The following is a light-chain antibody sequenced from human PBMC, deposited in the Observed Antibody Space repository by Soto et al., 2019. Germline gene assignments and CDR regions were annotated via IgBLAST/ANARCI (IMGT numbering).Light chain of an antibody. CDR3: KKYNSYWT. CDR1: QSISSW. Sequence: DIQMTQSPSTLSASVGDRVTITCRASQSISSWLAWYQQKPGKAPKLLIYKASSLESGVPSRFSGSGSGTEFTLTISTLQPDVFAIYYCKKYNSYWTFGQGTKGKIK. J-gene: IGKJ1*01. CDR2: KAS. V-gene: IGKV1-5*03.